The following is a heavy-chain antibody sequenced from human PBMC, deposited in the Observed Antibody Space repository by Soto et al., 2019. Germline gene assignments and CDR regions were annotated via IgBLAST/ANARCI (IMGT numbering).Heavy chain of an antibody. Sequence: ASVKVSCKASGYTFTSYGISWVRQAPGQGLEWMGWISAYNGNTNYAQKLQGRVTMTTDTSTSTAYMELRRMRSDDTAVYYCARIAVAGHWFDPWGQGTLVTVSS. J-gene: IGHJ5*02. V-gene: IGHV1-18*01. CDR2: ISAYNGNT. CDR1: GYTFTSYG. CDR3: ARIAVAGHWFDP. D-gene: IGHD6-19*01.